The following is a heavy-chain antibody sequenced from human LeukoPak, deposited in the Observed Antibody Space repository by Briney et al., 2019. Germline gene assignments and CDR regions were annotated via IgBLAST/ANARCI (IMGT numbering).Heavy chain of an antibody. CDR2: ISYDGGNK. V-gene: IGHV3-30*04. D-gene: IGHD2-15*01. CDR1: GFTFSSYA. CDR3: ARDPRPRYCSGGSCYFNWFDP. Sequence: PGRSLRLSCAASGFTFSSYAMHWVRQAPGKGLEWVAVISYDGGNKYYADSVKGRFTISRDNSKNTLYLQMNSLRAEDTAVYYCARDPRPRYCSGGSCYFNWFDPWGQGTLVTVSS. J-gene: IGHJ5*02.